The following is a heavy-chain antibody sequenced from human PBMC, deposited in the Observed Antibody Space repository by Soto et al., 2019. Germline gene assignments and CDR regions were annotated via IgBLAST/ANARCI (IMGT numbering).Heavy chain of an antibody. V-gene: IGHV3-30-3*01. Sequence: PGGSLRLSCAASGFTFSSYAMHWVRQAPGKGLEWVAVISYDGSNKYYADSVKGRFTISRDNSKNTLYLQMNSLRAEDTAVYYCARERNVDTAMALDYWGQGTLVTVSS. CDR2: ISYDGSNK. CDR3: ARERNVDTAMALDY. CDR1: GFTFSSYA. D-gene: IGHD5-18*01. J-gene: IGHJ4*02.